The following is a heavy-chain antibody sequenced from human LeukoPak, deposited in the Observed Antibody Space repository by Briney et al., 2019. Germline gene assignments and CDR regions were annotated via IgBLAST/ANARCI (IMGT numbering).Heavy chain of an antibody. J-gene: IGHJ4*02. CDR3: ARGWELLEEYYFDY. CDR1: GGSFSGYY. CDR2: INHSGST. V-gene: IGHV4-34*01. D-gene: IGHD1-26*01. Sequence: SETLSLTCAVYGGSFSGYYWSWIRQPPGKGLEWIGEINHSGSTNYNPSLKSRVTISVDTSKNQFSLKLSSVTAADTAVYYCARGWELLEEYYFDYWGQGTLVTVSS.